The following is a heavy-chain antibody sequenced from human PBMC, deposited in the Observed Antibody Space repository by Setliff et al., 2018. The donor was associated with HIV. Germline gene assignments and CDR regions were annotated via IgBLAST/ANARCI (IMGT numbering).Heavy chain of an antibody. Sequence: ASVKVSCKASEYIFANYAMNWVRQAPGQSLEWMGWINAGNGNTKYSQKFQGRVTITRDTSTSTAYMELRSLRSDDTAVYYCARVRERVTIFGVVRDFDSWGQGTLVTVSS. D-gene: IGHD3-3*01. V-gene: IGHV1-3*01. CDR3: ARVRERVTIFGVVRDFDS. CDR2: INAGNGNT. CDR1: EYIFANYA. J-gene: IGHJ4*02.